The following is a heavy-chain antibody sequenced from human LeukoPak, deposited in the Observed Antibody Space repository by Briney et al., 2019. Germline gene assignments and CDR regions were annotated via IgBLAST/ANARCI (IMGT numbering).Heavy chain of an antibody. V-gene: IGHV4-39*07. Sequence: SETLSLTCTVSGGSISSSSYYWGWIRQPPGKGLEWIGSIYYSGSTYYNPSLKSRVTISVDTSKNQFSLKLSSVTAADTAVSRVRGWVISDWAFDYWGQGTLVTVSS. D-gene: IGHD6-19*01. J-gene: IGHJ4*02. CDR2: IYYSGST. CDR3: RGWVISDWAFDY. CDR1: GGSISSSSYY.